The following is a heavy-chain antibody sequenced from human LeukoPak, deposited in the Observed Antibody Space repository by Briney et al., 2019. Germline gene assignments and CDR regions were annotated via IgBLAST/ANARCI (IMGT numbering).Heavy chain of an antibody. CDR2: MWDDESNK. V-gene: IGHV3-33*01. J-gene: IGHJ4*02. CDR3: ARGRGGTYPPGIY. Sequence: GGSLRLSCAASGLTFSSHGMHWVRQAPAKGLEWVAVMWDDESNKYYADSVNGRFTISRDNSKNILYLQMNNLGAEDTAVYYCARGRGGTYPPGIYWGQGTLVTVSS. CDR1: GLTFSSHG. D-gene: IGHD1-26*01.